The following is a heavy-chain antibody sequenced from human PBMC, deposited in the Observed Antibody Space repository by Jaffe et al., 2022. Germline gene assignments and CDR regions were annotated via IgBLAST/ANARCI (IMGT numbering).Heavy chain of an antibody. CDR2: IRSKAYGGTT. J-gene: IGHJ4*02. CDR3: TRAVGSGSYWTLGALY. D-gene: IGHD1-26*01. V-gene: IGHV3-49*04. Sequence: EVQLVESGGGLVQPGRSLRLSCTASGFTFGDYAMSWVRQAPGKGLEWVGFIRSKAYGGTTEYAASVKGRFTISRDDSKSIAYLQMNSLKTEDTAVYYCTRAVGSGSYWTLGALYWGQGTLVTVSS. CDR1: GFTFGDYA.